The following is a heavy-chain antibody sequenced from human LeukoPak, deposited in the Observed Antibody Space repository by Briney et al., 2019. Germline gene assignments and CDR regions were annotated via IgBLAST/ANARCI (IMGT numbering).Heavy chain of an antibody. J-gene: IGHJ5*02. CDR1: GYTFTSYG. D-gene: IGHD2-15*01. V-gene: IGHV1-18*01. Sequence: ASVKVSCKASGYTFTSYGISWVRQAPGQGLEWMGWISAYNGNTNYAQKLQGRVTMTTDTSTSTAYMELRSLRSEDTAVYYCARGSELGYCSGGSCHNWFDPWGQGTLVTVSS. CDR3: ARGSELGYCSGGSCHNWFDP. CDR2: ISAYNGNT.